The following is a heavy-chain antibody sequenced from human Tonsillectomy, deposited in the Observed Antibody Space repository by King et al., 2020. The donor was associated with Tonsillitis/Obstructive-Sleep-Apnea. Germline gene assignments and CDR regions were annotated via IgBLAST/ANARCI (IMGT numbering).Heavy chain of an antibody. CDR1: GCSLTSGYY. V-gene: IGHV4-38-2*02. D-gene: IGHD2-15*01. Sequence: VQLQESGPGLVKPSETLSLTCAVSGCSLTSGYYWGWIRQPPGKGLEWLGSIDHSGSAYYHPSLQSRVTLSVSTSKNDFSLKLTSVTAADTAVYYCARDPLQDSSLPEYWGPGTLVTVSS. CDR3: ARDPLQDSSLPEY. J-gene: IGHJ4*02. CDR2: IDHSGSA.